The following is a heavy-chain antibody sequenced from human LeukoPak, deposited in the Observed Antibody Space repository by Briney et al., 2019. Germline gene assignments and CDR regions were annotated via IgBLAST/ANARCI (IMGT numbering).Heavy chain of an antibody. CDR2: IYYSGST. D-gene: IGHD6-6*01. V-gene: IGHV4-59*01. CDR3: AREGSSSSYGILDY. Sequence: SSETLSLACTVSGGSISSYYWGWIRQPPWKGLDSIGYIYYSGSTNYNPSLKSRVTISVDTSKNQFSLKLSSVTAADTAVYYCAREGSSSSYGILDYWGQGTLVTVSS. J-gene: IGHJ4*02. CDR1: GGSISSYY.